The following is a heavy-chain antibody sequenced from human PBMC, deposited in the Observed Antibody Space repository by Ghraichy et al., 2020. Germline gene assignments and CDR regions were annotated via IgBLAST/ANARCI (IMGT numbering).Heavy chain of an antibody. CDR2: ISGGSDNI. CDR1: GFIFNNYA. J-gene: IGHJ4*02. CDR3: AKGFTYFDY. Sequence: GEYLNISCAASGFIFNNYAMSWVRQAPGKGLEWVSAISGGSDNIYYGDSVKGRFTISRDNSKNTLFLQMSSLRAEDTAVYYCAKGFTYFDYWGQGNLVTVSS. V-gene: IGHV3-23*01. D-gene: IGHD3-10*01.